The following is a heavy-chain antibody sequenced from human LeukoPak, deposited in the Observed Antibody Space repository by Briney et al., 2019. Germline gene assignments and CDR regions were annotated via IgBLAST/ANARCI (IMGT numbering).Heavy chain of an antibody. J-gene: IGHJ6*03. CDR2: IIPIFGTA. CDR3: ARGTTSTSTLDAYYYYYYMDV. V-gene: IGHV1-69*05. Sequence: SVKVSCKASGGTFSSYATSWVRQAPGQGLEWMGGIIPIFGTANYAQKFQGRVTITTDESTSTAYMELSSLRTEDTAVYYCARGTTSTSTLDAYYYYYYMDVWGKGTTVTVSS. CDR1: GGTFSSYA. D-gene: IGHD4-11*01.